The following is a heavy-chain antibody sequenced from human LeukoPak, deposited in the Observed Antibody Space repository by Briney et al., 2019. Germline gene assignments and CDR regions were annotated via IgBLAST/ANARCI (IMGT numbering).Heavy chain of an antibody. V-gene: IGHV1-18*01. Sequence: ASVKVSCKASGYTFTSYGISWVRQAPGQGLEWMGWISAYSGNTNYAQKLQGRVTMTTDTSTSTAYMELRSLRSDDTAVYYCARTRTYYDILVDAFDIWGQGTMVTVSS. D-gene: IGHD3-9*01. CDR2: ISAYSGNT. CDR1: GYTFTSYG. CDR3: ARTRTYYDILVDAFDI. J-gene: IGHJ3*02.